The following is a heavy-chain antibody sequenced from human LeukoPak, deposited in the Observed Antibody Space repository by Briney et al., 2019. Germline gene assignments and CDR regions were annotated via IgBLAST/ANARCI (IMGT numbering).Heavy chain of an antibody. CDR1: GFTFSSYA. CDR2: ISYDGSNK. D-gene: IGHD1-26*01. Sequence: PGGSLRLSCAASGFTFSSYAMHWVRQAPGKGLEWVAVISYDGSNKYYADSVKGRFTISRDNSKNMLYLQMNSLRAEDTAVYYCARSLVGAFDYWGQGTLVTVSS. J-gene: IGHJ4*02. V-gene: IGHV3-30-3*01. CDR3: ARSLVGAFDY.